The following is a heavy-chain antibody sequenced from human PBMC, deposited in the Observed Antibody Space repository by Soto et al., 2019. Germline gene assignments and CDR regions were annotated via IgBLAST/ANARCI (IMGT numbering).Heavy chain of an antibody. Sequence: SETLPLTWAVSGGSISTSNWFSWVRQPPGKGLEWIGYVYYSGSTYYNPSLKSRVTISVDTSKNQFSLKLNSVTAADTAVYYYARVGDFYDSSGYPYYFDYWGQGTLVTVSS. D-gene: IGHD3-22*01. CDR2: VYYSGST. J-gene: IGHJ4*02. CDR3: ARVGDFYDSSGYPYYFDY. CDR1: GGSISTSNW. V-gene: IGHV4-4*02.